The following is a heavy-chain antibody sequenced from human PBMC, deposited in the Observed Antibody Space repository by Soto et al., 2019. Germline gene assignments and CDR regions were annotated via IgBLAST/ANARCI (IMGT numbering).Heavy chain of an antibody. D-gene: IGHD3-3*01. CDR2: IHYSGST. Sequence: QVQLQGSGPGLVRPSETLSLTCTVSGVSTSGFYWSWIRQPPGKGLEYIGYIHYSGSTYYNPSLKSRVTVSLASSKSQFSLQLPSVTAADTAIYYCARGHLWLEDWGQGTLVTVSS. J-gene: IGHJ4*02. CDR3: ARGHLWLED. CDR1: GVSTSGFY. V-gene: IGHV4-59*01.